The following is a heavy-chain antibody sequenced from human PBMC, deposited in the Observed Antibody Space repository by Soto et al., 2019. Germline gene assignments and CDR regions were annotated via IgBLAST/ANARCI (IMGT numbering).Heavy chain of an antibody. CDR3: TRGLSVTTRLWYHYYMDV. CDR1: GFTFGDYA. CDR2: IRSKAYGGTT. J-gene: IGHJ6*03. Sequence: PGGSLRLSCTASGFTFGDYAMSWFRQAPGKGLEWVGFIRSKAYGGTTEYAASVKGRFTISRDDSKTIASLQMNSLKTEDTAVYYCTRGLSVTTRLWYHYYMDVWGKGTTVTVSS. V-gene: IGHV3-49*03. D-gene: IGHD4-4*01.